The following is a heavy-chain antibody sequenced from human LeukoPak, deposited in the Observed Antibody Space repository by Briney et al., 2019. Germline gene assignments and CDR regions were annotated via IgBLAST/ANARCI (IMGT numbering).Heavy chain of an antibody. Sequence: SETLSLTCTVPGGSISSSSYYWGWIRQPPGKGLEWIGSIYYSGSTYYNPSLKSRVTISVDTSKNQFSLKLSSVTAADTAVYYCARGRYYDFWSGSPNIAPVDYWGQGTLVTVSS. D-gene: IGHD3-3*01. CDR3: ARGRYYDFWSGSPNIAPVDY. V-gene: IGHV4-39*01. J-gene: IGHJ4*02. CDR2: IYYSGST. CDR1: GGSISSSSYY.